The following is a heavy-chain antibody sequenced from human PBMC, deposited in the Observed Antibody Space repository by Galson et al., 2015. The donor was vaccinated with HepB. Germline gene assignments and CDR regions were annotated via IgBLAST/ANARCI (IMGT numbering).Heavy chain of an antibody. CDR1: GYTFTSYG. CDR3: ARSPPRPVKTYYYGSGRPDYYYYGMDV. J-gene: IGHJ6*02. D-gene: IGHD3-10*01. V-gene: IGHV1-18*04. CDR2: ISAYNGNT. Sequence: SVKVSCKASGYTFTSYGISWVRQAPGQGLEWMGWISAYNGNTNYAQKLQGRVTMTTDTSTSTAYMELRSLRSDDTAVYYCARSPPRPVKTYYYGSGRPDYYYYGMDVWGQGTTVTVS.